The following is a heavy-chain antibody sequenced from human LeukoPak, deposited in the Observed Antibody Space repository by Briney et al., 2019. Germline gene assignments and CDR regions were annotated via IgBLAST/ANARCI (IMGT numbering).Heavy chain of an antibody. CDR3: ARELSPIAVAGTGVWFDP. CDR2: MNPNSGNT. D-gene: IGHD6-19*01. V-gene: IGHV1-8*01. J-gene: IGHJ5*02. Sequence: GASVKVSCKASGYTFTSYDINWVRQATGQGLEWIGWMNPNSGNTGYAQKFQGRVTMTRNTSISTAYMELSSLRSEDTAVYYCARELSPIAVAGTGVWFDPWGQGTLVTVSS. CDR1: GYTFTSYD.